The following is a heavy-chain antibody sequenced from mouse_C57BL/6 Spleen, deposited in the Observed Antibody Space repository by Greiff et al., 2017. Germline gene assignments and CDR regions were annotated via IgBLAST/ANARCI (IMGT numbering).Heavy chain of an antibody. V-gene: IGHV7-3*01. Sequence: EVHLVESGGGLVQPGGSLSLSCAASGFTFTDYYMSWVRQPPGKALEWLGFISNKANGYTSEYNASVKGRFAISRYTSQSILYLQKTALRAVDSATYYCSRYRSWYFDYWGQGTTRTVSS. CDR3: SRYRSWYFDY. J-gene: IGHJ2*01. CDR1: GFTFTDYY. CDR2: ISNKANGYTS.